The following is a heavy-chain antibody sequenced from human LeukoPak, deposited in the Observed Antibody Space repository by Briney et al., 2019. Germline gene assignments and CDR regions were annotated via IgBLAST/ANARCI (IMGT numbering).Heavy chain of an antibody. J-gene: IGHJ4*02. V-gene: IGHV5-51*01. CDR1: GYRFSGYW. CDR2: IYPGDSGT. D-gene: IGHD3-22*01. Sequence: GESLKISCHGSGYRFSGYWIAWVRQMPGKGLEWMGIIYPGDSGTRYSPSFQGQVTISADKSISAAYLQWSSLKASDTAIYYCARLLDSSRFDYWGQGSLVTVSS. CDR3: ARLLDSSRFDY.